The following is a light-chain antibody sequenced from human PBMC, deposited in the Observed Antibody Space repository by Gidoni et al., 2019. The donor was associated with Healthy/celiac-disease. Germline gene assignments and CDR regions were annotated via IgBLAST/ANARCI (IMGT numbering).Light chain of an antibody. CDR3: QQYNNPRPYT. V-gene: IGKV3-15*01. CDR2: GAS. J-gene: IGKJ2*01. Sequence: EIVMTQSPATLSVSPGERATLSCRASQSVSSNLAWYQQKPGQAPRLLIYGASTRATGIPARFSGSGSGTEFTLTISSLQSEDFAVYYCQQYNNPRPYTFGQGTKLEIK. CDR1: QSVSSN.